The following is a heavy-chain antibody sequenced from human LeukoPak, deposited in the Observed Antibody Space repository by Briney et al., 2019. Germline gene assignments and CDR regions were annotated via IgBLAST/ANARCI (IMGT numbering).Heavy chain of an antibody. CDR3: ARDPKGYSSSGGWFDP. CDR2: ISRSGSTI. J-gene: IGHJ5*02. CDR1: GFTFSSYE. Sequence: GRSLRLSCAASGFTFSSYEMNWVRQAPGKGLEWVSYISRSGSTIYYADSVKGRFTISRDNAKNSLYLQMNSLRAEDTAVYYCARDPKGYSSSGGWFDPWGQGTLVTVSS. V-gene: IGHV3-48*03. D-gene: IGHD6-13*01.